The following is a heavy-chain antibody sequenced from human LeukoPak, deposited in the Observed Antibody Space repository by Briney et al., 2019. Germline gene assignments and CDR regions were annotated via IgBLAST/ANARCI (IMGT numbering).Heavy chain of an antibody. V-gene: IGHV1-2*02. Sequence: ASVKVSCEASGYTFTGYYMHWVRQAPGQGLEWMGWINPNSGGTNYAQKFQGRVTMTRDTSISTAYMELSRLTSDDTAVYYCASRLSASGYYYGMDVWGQGTTVTVSS. CDR1: GYTFTGYY. CDR3: ASRLSASGYYYGMDV. J-gene: IGHJ6*02. CDR2: INPNSGGT. D-gene: IGHD2-2*01.